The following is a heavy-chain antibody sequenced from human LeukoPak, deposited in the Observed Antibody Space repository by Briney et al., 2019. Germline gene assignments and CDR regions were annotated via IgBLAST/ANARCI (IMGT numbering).Heavy chain of an antibody. D-gene: IGHD2-21*02. CDR3: ARSDGGDYNFDWEY. J-gene: IGHJ4*02. CDR1: GYSISSGYY. CDR2: IYHSGST. Sequence: PSETLSLTCTVSGYSISSGYYWGWIRQPPGKGLEWIGSIYHSGSTYYNPPLKSRVTISVDTSKNQFSLKLSSVTAADTAVYYCARSDGGDYNFDWEYWGQGTLVTVSS. V-gene: IGHV4-38-2*02.